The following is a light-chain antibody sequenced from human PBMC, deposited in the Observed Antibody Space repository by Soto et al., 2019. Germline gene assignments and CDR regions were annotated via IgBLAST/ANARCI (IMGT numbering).Light chain of an antibody. V-gene: IGKV1-39*01. CDR2: AAT. J-gene: IGKJ1*01. Sequence: DIPMTQSPSSLSASVGDRVTITCRASQDIGKYLSWYQQKAGKAPKFLIYAATSLQSGVPSRFRGSGSGTEFTLTISSLQPEDFATYYCQQSYNYPRTFGQGTKVEIK. CDR3: QQSYNYPRT. CDR1: QDIGKY.